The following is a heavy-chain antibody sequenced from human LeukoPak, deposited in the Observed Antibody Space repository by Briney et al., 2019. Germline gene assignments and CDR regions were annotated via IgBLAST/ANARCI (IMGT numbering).Heavy chain of an antibody. J-gene: IGHJ4*02. CDR2: ISSSSSYI. CDR1: GFTLSSHR. CDR3: ARRATVTTSGIDY. D-gene: IGHD4-17*01. V-gene: IGHV3-21*01. Sequence: PGGSLRLSCAASGFTLSSHRMDWVRQAPGKGLEWVSSISSSSSYIYYADSVKGRFTISRDNAKNSLYLQMNSLRAEDTAVYYCARRATVTTSGIDYWGQGTLVTVSS.